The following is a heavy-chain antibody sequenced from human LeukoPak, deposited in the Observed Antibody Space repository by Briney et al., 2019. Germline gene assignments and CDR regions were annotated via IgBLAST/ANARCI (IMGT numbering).Heavy chain of an antibody. Sequence: SQTLSLTCAIYGDSVSSNSAAWNWIRQSPSRGLEWLGRTYYRSNWYNDYAVSVKSRITINPDTSKNQFSLQLNSVTPEDTAVYYCARTERGYDFPSDDFDIWGQGTMVTVSS. D-gene: IGHD5-12*01. CDR1: GDSVSSNSAA. CDR2: TYYRSNWYN. CDR3: ARTERGYDFPSDDFDI. V-gene: IGHV6-1*01. J-gene: IGHJ3*02.